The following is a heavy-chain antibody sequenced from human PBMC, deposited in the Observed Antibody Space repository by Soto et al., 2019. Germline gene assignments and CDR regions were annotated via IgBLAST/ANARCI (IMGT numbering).Heavy chain of an antibody. V-gene: IGHV3-33*01. D-gene: IGHD1-26*01. Sequence: QVQLVESGGGVAQPGRSLRLSCTVSGFTFSGHAMHWVRQAPGKGLEWVTQIWYDGSNKYYAESVKGRFTISRDNSKNTLYLQMNSLRVEDTAVYYCARDGKGRAPYALDVWGQGTSVTVSS. J-gene: IGHJ6*02. CDR3: ARDGKGRAPYALDV. CDR1: GFTFSGHA. CDR2: IWYDGSNK.